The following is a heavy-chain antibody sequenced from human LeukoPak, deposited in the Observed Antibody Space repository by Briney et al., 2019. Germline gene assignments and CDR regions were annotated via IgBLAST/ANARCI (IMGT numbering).Heavy chain of an antibody. Sequence: GGSLRLSCAASGFTFSSYSMNWVRQASGKGLEWVSYISSSSTIYYADSVKGRFTISRDNAKNSLYLQMNSLRAEDTAVYYCARGGWFGESRPDYWGQGTLVTVSS. V-gene: IGHV3-48*04. D-gene: IGHD3-10*01. CDR1: GFTFSSYS. CDR2: ISSSSTI. CDR3: ARGGWFGESRPDY. J-gene: IGHJ4*02.